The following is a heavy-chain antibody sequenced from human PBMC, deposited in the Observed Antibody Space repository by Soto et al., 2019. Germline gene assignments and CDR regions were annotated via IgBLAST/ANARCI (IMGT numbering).Heavy chain of an antibody. V-gene: IGHV3-7*01. CDR1: GFTFSGYW. CDR2: IKGDGSDK. Sequence: ESGGGLVQPGGSLRLSCAASGFTFSGYWMNWVRQAPGKGLEWLANIKGDGSDKNYLDSVKGRFTISRDNAKNSLYLQMNSLRAEDTAVYYCAKESWRLDYWGQGTLVTVSS. CDR3: AKESWRLDY. D-gene: IGHD3-3*01. J-gene: IGHJ4*02.